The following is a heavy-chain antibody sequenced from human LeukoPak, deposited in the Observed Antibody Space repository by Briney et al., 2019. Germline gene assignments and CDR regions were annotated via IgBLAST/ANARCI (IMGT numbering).Heavy chain of an antibody. V-gene: IGHV3-23*01. CDR1: GFTFTNYA. D-gene: IGHD3-3*01. CDR2: ISGGGGST. Sequence: GGSLRLSCAASGFTFTNYAMSWVRQAPGKGLEWVSGISGGGGSTYYADSVKGRFTISRDNSKNTVYLQMNSLRAEDSALYYCAATHYDFWSWGPWGQGTLVTVSS. J-gene: IGHJ5*02. CDR3: AATHYDFWSWGP.